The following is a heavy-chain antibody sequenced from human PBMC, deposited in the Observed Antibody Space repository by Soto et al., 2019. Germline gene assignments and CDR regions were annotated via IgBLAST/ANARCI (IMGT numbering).Heavy chain of an antibody. CDR2: INAGNGNT. CDR1: GYTFTSYA. D-gene: IGHD4-17*01. Sequence: ASVKVSCKASGYTFTSYAMHWVRQAPGQRLEWMGWINAGNGNTKYSQKFRGRVTITRDTSASTAYMELSSLRSEDTAVYYCAREPVWPDGDDRVYDYWGQGTLVTVSS. V-gene: IGHV1-3*01. CDR3: AREPVWPDGDDRVYDY. J-gene: IGHJ4*02.